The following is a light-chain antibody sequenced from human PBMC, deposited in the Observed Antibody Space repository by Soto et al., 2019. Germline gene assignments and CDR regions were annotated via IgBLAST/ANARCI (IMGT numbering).Light chain of an antibody. CDR1: SSDVGSYNL. CDR3: CSYAGSSTFYV. CDR2: EVS. V-gene: IGLV2-23*02. J-gene: IGLJ1*01. Sequence: QSVLTQPASGSGSPGQAITISCTRTSSDVGSYNLVSWYQQHPGKAPKLMIYEVSKWPSGVSNRFSGSKSGNTASLTISGLQAEDEADYYCCSYAGSSTFYVFGTGTKVTVL.